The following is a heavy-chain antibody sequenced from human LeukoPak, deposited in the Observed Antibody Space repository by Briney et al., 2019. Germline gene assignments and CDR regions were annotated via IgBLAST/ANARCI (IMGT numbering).Heavy chain of an antibody. Sequence: GASVKVSCKASGYSFSGHYMHWVRQAPGQGLEWMGWINPTSGGTNYAQKFQGRVTMTRDTSINSAYMELSRLRSDDTAVYYCARESDSSGWDYYYYGMDVWGQGTTVTVSS. CDR1: GYSFSGHY. J-gene: IGHJ6*02. CDR3: ARESDSSGWDYYYYGMDV. D-gene: IGHD6-19*01. CDR2: INPTSGGT. V-gene: IGHV1-2*02.